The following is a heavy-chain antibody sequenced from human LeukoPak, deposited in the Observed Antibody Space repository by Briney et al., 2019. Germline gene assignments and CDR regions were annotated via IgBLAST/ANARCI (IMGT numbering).Heavy chain of an antibody. Sequence: GGSLRLSCAASGFTFSSYAMSWVRQAPGKGLEWVSAISGSGGSTYYADSVKGRFTISRDNSKNTLYLQMDSLRAEDTAVYYCAKDRGYYGSGGYVDYWGQGTLVTVSS. CDR1: GFTFSSYA. J-gene: IGHJ4*02. V-gene: IGHV3-23*01. CDR3: AKDRGYYGSGGYVDY. CDR2: ISGSGGST. D-gene: IGHD3-10*01.